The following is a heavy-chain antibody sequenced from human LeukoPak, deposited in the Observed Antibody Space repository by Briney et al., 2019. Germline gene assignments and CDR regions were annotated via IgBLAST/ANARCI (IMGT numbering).Heavy chain of an antibody. J-gene: IGHJ4*02. CDR1: GFTFSSYA. CDR2: ISGSGGST. Sequence: GGSLRLSCAASGFTFSSYAMSWVRQAPGKGLEWVSAISGSGGSTYYADSVKGRFTISRDNSKNTLYLQMNSLRAEDTAVYYCAKPLWFGELLFGHYYFDYWGQGTLVTVSS. CDR3: AKPLWFGELLFGHYYFDY. V-gene: IGHV3-23*01. D-gene: IGHD3-10*01.